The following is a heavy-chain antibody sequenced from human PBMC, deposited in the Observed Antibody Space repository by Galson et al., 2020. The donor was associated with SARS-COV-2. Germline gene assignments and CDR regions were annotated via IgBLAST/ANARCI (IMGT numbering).Heavy chain of an antibody. CDR1: GYNFINFG. D-gene: IGHD3-10*01. CDR3: ARDVVGSGGYFGWFDP. CDR2: ISTYNRNT. J-gene: IGHJ5*02. Sequence: GESLKISCKASGYNFINFGIHWVRQAPGQGPEWMGWISTYNRNTNFAQKFQDRVTLTTDTSTSTAYMELRSLRSDDTAVYYCARDVVGSGGYFGWFDPWGQGTLVTVSS. V-gene: IGHV1-18*01.